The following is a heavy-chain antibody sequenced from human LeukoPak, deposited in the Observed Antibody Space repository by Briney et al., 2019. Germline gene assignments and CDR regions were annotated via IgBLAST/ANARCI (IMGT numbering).Heavy chain of an antibody. J-gene: IGHJ6*04. V-gene: IGHV3-64*02. CDR2: ASSNGDKT. CDR3: ARGGYCSTTSCYEGSGDYYYGMDV. Sequence: GGSLRLSCAASGFTFSYFAMHWVRQAPGKGLEYISAASSNGDKTYYADSVKGRFSISRDNSKNTLYLQMGSLRAEDMAVYYCARGGYCSTTSCYEGSGDYYYGMDVWGRGTTVTVSS. CDR1: GFTFSYFA. D-gene: IGHD2-2*01.